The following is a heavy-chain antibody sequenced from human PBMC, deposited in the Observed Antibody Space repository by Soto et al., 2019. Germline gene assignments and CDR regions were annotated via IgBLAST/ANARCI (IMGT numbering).Heavy chain of an antibody. D-gene: IGHD5-18*01. CDR1: GGSFSGYY. CDR2: GNHSGST. J-gene: IGHJ5*02. V-gene: IGHV4-34*01. CDR3: AKDSGYNYGYFRWFDP. Sequence: SETLSLTCGVYGGSFSGYYWSWIRQPPGKGLEWIGEGNHSGSTNYNPALKSRVTISVDTSKSQFSLKLSSVTAADTAVYYCAKDSGYNYGYFRWFDPWGQGTLVTVSS.